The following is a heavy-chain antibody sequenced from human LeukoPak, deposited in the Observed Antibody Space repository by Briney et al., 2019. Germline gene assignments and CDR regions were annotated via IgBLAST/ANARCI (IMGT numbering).Heavy chain of an antibody. Sequence: SVKVSCKASGGTFSSYAISWVRQAPGQGLEWMGRIIPILGIANYAQKFQGGVTITADKSTSTAYMELSSLRSEDTAVFYCATPGRYSSSWDDAFDIWGQGTMVTVSS. CDR3: ATPGRYSSSWDDAFDI. J-gene: IGHJ3*02. D-gene: IGHD6-13*01. CDR2: IIPILGIA. CDR1: GGTFSSYA. V-gene: IGHV1-69*04.